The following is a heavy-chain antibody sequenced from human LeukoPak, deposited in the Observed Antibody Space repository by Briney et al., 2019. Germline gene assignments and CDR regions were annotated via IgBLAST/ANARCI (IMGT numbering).Heavy chain of an antibody. CDR2: IYYSGST. CDR1: GGSISGYH. Sequence: SETLSLTCNVSGGSISGYHWSWIRQPPGKGLEWIGYIYYSGSTSYNPSLTSRVTISLDTSKNQFSLKLSSVTAADTAVYYCARVSISMVRGVIIRYDWFDPWGQGTLVTVSS. V-gene: IGHV4-59*01. J-gene: IGHJ5*02. D-gene: IGHD3-10*01. CDR3: ARVSISMVRGVIIRYDWFDP.